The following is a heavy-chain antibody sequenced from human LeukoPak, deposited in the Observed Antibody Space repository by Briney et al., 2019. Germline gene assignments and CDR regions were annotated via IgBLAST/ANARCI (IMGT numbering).Heavy chain of an antibody. CDR2: IIPILGIA. J-gene: IGHJ4*02. Sequence: GASVKVSCKASGGTFSSYAISWVRQAPGQGLEWMGRIIPILGIANYAQKFQGRVTITADKSTSTAYTELSSLRSEDTAVYYCAREGGNSEFDYWGQGTLVTVSS. V-gene: IGHV1-69*04. CDR1: GGTFSSYA. CDR3: AREGGNSEFDY. D-gene: IGHD2-21*02.